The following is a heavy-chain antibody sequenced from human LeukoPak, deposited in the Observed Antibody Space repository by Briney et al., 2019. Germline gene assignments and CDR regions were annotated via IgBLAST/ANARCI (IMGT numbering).Heavy chain of an antibody. D-gene: IGHD3-3*02. Sequence: PSQTLSLTCTVSGGSISSGDYYWSWIRQPPGKGLEWIGYIYYSGSTYYNPSPKSRVTISVDTSKNQFSLKLSSVTAADTAVYYCARDDGYAAEHYAFDIWGQGTMVTVSS. CDR3: ARDDGYAAEHYAFDI. CDR1: GGSISSGDYY. CDR2: IYYSGST. J-gene: IGHJ3*02. V-gene: IGHV4-30-4*08.